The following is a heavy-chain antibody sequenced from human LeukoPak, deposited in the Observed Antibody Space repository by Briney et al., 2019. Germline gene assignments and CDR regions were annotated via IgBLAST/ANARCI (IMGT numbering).Heavy chain of an antibody. D-gene: IGHD3-3*01. CDR2: IIPIFGTA. CDR1: GGTFSSYA. J-gene: IGHJ4*02. CDR3: ARDYDFWSGYYIS. V-gene: IGHV1-69*05. Sequence: ASVKVSCKASGGTFSSYAISWGRQAPGQGLEWMGGIIPIFGTANYAQKFQGRVTITTDESTSTAYMELSSLRSEDTAVYYCARDYDFWSGYYISWGQGTLVTVSS.